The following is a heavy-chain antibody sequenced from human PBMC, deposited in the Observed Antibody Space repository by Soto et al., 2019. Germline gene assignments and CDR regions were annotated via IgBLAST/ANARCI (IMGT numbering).Heavy chain of an antibody. D-gene: IGHD4-17*01. CDR1: GYTFTSYG. CDR3: AREPHDYGDAFDI. CDR2: ITAYNGNT. V-gene: IGHV1-18*01. Sequence: QVQLVQSGAEVKKPGASVKFSCKASGYTFTSYGITWVQQPPGQGLEWMGGITAYNGNTNYAQKLQGRVTMTTDTSTSTAYMELRSLRSDDTAVYYCAREPHDYGDAFDIWGQGTMVTVSS. J-gene: IGHJ3*02.